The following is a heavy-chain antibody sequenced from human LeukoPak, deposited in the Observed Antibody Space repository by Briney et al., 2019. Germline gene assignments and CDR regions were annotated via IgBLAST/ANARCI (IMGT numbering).Heavy chain of an antibody. CDR1: GYSFTSYW. J-gene: IGHJ4*02. Sequence: GESLKISCKGSGYSFTSYWIAWVRQMPGKGLECMGFINPPDSDTRYSPSFQGQVTISADKSISTVYLQWSSLKASDTAMYYCARHRRDDYNRKLDYWGQGTLVTVSS. D-gene: IGHD5-24*01. V-gene: IGHV5-51*01. CDR3: ARHRRDDYNRKLDY. CDR2: INPPDSDT.